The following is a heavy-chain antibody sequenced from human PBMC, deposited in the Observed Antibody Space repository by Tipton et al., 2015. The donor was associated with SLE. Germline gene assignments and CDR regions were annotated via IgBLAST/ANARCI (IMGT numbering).Heavy chain of an antibody. Sequence: LRLSCTVSGYSISSGYYWGWIRQPPGKGLEWFGSIYHSGTIYYNPSLKSRVTLSVDTSENQFSLKLSSVTAADMAVYYCARQVAQGTWAFDYWGQGTLVTVSS. CDR2: IYHSGTI. J-gene: IGHJ4*02. CDR3: ARQVAQGTWAFDY. D-gene: IGHD5-12*01. CDR1: GYSISSGYY. V-gene: IGHV4-38-2*02.